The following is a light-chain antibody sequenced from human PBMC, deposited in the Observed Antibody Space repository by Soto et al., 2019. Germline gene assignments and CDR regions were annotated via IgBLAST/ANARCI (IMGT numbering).Light chain of an antibody. V-gene: IGKV3-20*01. CDR3: QQYGSSPL. Sequence: EIVLTQSPGTLSLSPGERATLSCRASQSVSSSYLAWYQQKPGQAPRLLIYGASSRATGIPDRFSGSGSGTDFTLTIRRLEPEDFAVYYCQQYGSSPLVGPGTKVDIK. CDR2: GAS. CDR1: QSVSSSY. J-gene: IGKJ3*01.